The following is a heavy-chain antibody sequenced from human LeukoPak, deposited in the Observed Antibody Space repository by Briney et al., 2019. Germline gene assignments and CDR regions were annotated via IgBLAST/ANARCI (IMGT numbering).Heavy chain of an antibody. D-gene: IGHD6-13*01. J-gene: IGHJ3*02. CDR1: GFTFSSSS. V-gene: IGHV3-48*01. CDR3: AKDGGSSWYGAFDI. Sequence: GGSLRLSCAASGFTFSSSSMNWVRQAPGKGLEWISYISSSSNTIYYADSVKGRFTISRDDAKNSVYLQMNSLRAEDTAVYYCAKDGGSSWYGAFDIWGQGTMVTVSS. CDR2: ISSSSNTI.